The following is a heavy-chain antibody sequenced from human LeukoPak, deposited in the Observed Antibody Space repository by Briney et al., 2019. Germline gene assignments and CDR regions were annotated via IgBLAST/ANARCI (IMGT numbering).Heavy chain of an antibody. CDR1: GFTFRNYV. CDR2: TSSDLNVK. J-gene: IGHJ4*02. V-gene: IGHV3-30-3*01. CDR3: AREGYYGSGSPPSLYFDY. Sequence: GGSLRLSCSASGFTFRNYVIHWVRQAPGKGLEWVAVTSSDLNVKLYADSVKGRFTISRDNSRSTLYLQMNSLRPEDTAIYYCAREGYYGSGSPPSLYFDYWGQGTLVTVSS. D-gene: IGHD3-10*01.